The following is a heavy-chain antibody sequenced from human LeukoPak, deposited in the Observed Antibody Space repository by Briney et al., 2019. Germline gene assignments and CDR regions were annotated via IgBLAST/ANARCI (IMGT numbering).Heavy chain of an antibody. D-gene: IGHD4-17*01. CDR3: AREIHGDYFDY. J-gene: IGHJ4*02. CDR2: IYYSGST. V-gene: IGHV4-31*03. Sequence: PSETLSLTCTVSGGSITSGGYSWSWIRQRPGMGLEWIGYIYYSGSTFYNPSLKSRAAISVDTSKNQFSLQLSSMTAADTAIYYCAREIHGDYFDYWGQGTLVTVSS. CDR1: GGSITSGGYS.